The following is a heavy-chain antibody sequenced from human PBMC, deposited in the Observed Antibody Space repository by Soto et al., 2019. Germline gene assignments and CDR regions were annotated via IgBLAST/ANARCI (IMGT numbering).Heavy chain of an antibody. CDR1: GGSISSSSYY. CDR2: IYYSGST. D-gene: IGHD3-22*01. CDR3: ARAHMIEVVCAFDI. V-gene: IGHV4-39*01. Sequence: SETLSLTCTVSGGSISSSSYYWGWIRQPPGKGLEWIGSIYYSGSTYYNPSLKSRVTISVDTSKNQFSLKLSSVTAADTAVYYCARAHMIEVVCAFDIWGQGTMVTVSS. J-gene: IGHJ3*02.